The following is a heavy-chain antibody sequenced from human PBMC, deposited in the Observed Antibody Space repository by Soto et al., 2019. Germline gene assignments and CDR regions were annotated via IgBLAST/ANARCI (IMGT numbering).Heavy chain of an antibody. Sequence: QVQLVQSGAEVKKPGASVKVSCKASGYTFTSYGISWVRQAPGQGLEWMGWISAYNGNTNYAQKLQGRVTMTTDTSPSTAYMELRSLRSDDTAVYYCATGITMVRGVRGDYYYCMDVWGQGTTVTVSS. CDR2: ISAYNGNT. J-gene: IGHJ6*02. D-gene: IGHD3-10*01. CDR3: ATGITMVRGVRGDYYYCMDV. V-gene: IGHV1-18*01. CDR1: GYTFTSYG.